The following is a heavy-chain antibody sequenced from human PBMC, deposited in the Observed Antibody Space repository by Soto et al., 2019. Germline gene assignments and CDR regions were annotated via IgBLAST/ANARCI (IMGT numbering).Heavy chain of an antibody. Sequence: EVQLVESGGGLVQPGGSLRLSCEASGFTFRNYDMHWVRQGTGKGLEWVSGISAAGDPDYADSVEGRFTISRETAQNSFFLQMNSLRVGDTAVYYCARTDRDFYGLDVWGQGNTVIVSS. V-gene: IGHV3-13*05. CDR2: ISAAGDP. CDR1: GFTFRNYD. J-gene: IGHJ6*02. CDR3: ARTDRDFYGLDV.